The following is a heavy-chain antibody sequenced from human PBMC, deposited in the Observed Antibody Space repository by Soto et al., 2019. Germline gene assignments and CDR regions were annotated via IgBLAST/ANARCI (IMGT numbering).Heavy chain of an antibody. D-gene: IGHD2-15*01. Sequence: HPGGSLRLSCSASGFTFSTYAIHWVRQAPGKGLEYVSTISSDGGSTYYADSVKGRFTISRDNAKNSLYLQMNSLRAEDTAVYYCARDQLYFYYFSGSTLNAFAVWGQGTMVPVSS. CDR1: GFTFSTYA. J-gene: IGHJ3*01. CDR3: ARDQLYFYYFSGSTLNAFAV. CDR2: ISSDGGST. V-gene: IGHV3-64*04.